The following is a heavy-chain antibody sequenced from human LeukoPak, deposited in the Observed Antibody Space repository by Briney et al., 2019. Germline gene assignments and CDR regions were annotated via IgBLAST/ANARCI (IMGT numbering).Heavy chain of an antibody. J-gene: IGHJ6*02. V-gene: IGHV4-59*01. CDR2: IQSTGST. Sequence: PSETLSLTCTVSGGPISSYYWSWIRQPPGKGLEWIGYIQSTGSTNYNPSLKSRVTISVDTSKNQFSLKLTSVTAADTAVYYCVREDFYYGMDVWGQGTTVTISS. CDR3: VREDFYYGMDV. D-gene: IGHD2/OR15-2a*01. CDR1: GGPISSYY.